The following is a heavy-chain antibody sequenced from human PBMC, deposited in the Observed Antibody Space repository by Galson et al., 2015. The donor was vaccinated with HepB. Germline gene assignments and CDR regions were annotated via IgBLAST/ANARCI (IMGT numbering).Heavy chain of an antibody. CDR2: IWYDGSNK. V-gene: IGHV3-33*01. Sequence: LRLSCAASGFTFSSYGMHWVRQAPGKGLEWVAVIWYDGSNKYYADSVKGRFTISRDNSKNTLYLQMNSLRAEDTAVYYCARDHSQRVGYARRYFDLWGRGTLVTVSS. CDR3: ARDHSQRVGYARRYFDL. J-gene: IGHJ2*01. CDR1: GFTFSSYG. D-gene: IGHD5-18*01.